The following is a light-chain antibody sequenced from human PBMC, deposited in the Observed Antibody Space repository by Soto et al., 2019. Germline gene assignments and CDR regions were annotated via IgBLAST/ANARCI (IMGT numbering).Light chain of an antibody. CDR1: QSVSRSY. V-gene: IGKV3-20*01. CDR3: QQCGSSPET. Sequence: EIVLTQSPGTLSLSPGDRATLSCRASQSVSRSYLGWYQQKPGQAPRLLMYGASSRATGVPDRFSGSGSGTDFTLTISRLEPEDFAVYYCQQCGSSPETFGQGTKVDIK. J-gene: IGKJ1*01. CDR2: GAS.